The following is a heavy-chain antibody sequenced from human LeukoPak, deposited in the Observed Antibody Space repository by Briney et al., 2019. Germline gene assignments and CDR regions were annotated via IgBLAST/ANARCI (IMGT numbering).Heavy chain of an antibody. J-gene: IGHJ4*02. CDR1: GYTFTGYY. D-gene: IGHD6-13*01. V-gene: IGHV1-2*02. Sequence: ASVKVSCKASGYTFTGYYMHWVRQAPGQGLEWMGWINPNSGGTNYAQKLQGRVTMTRDTSISTAYMELSRLRSDDTAVYYCARVWTVGSSSWYRRLFDYWGQGTLVTVSS. CDR2: INPNSGGT. CDR3: ARVWTVGSSSWYRRLFDY.